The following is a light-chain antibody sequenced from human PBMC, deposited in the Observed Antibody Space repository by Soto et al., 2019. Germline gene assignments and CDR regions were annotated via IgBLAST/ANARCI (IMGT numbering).Light chain of an antibody. CDR3: HHRYTWPRA. CDR2: EAS. CDR1: QSVGNY. V-gene: IGKV3-11*01. J-gene: IGKJ5*01. Sequence: EIVLTQSPATLSLSPGERATLSCRASQSVGNYLGWYQQRPGQAPRLLIYEASERAAGIPARFSGSGSGTDFTLTINSLQPEDFALYYCHHRYTWPRALGQGTRLEIK.